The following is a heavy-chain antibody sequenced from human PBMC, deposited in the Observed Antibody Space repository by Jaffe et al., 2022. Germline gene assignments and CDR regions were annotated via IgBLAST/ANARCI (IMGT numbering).Heavy chain of an antibody. CDR3: ARAGVIVVAATY. V-gene: IGHV4-34*01. Sequence: QVQLQQWGAGLLKPSETLSLTCAVYGGSFSGYYWSWIRQPPGKGLEWIGEINHSGSTNYNPSLKSRVTISVDTSKNQFSLKLSSVTAADTAVYYCARAGVIVVAATYWGQGTLVTVSS. CDR2: INHSGST. D-gene: IGHD2-15*01. J-gene: IGHJ4*02. CDR1: GGSFSGYY.